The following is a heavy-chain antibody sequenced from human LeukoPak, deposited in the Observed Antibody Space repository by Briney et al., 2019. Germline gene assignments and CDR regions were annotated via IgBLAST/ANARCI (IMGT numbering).Heavy chain of an antibody. Sequence: PGGSLRLSCAASGFTFSSNYMSWVRQAPGKGLEWVSAIYSGGSTYYADSVMGRFTVSRDNSKNTLYLQMNSLRAEDTAVYYCARSSGRVGATCVPSSPPGPNDYWGQGTPVTVSS. D-gene: IGHD1-26*01. J-gene: IGHJ4*02. CDR1: GFTFSSNY. V-gene: IGHV3-53*01. CDR2: IYSGGST. CDR3: ARSSGRVGATCVPSSPPGPNDY.